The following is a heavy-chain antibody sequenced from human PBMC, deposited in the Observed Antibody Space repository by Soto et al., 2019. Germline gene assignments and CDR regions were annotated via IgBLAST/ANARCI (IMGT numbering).Heavy chain of an antibody. V-gene: IGHV1-46*01. CDR2: INPSGGST. D-gene: IGHD2-15*01. Sequence: ASVKVSCKASGYTFTSYYMHWVRQAPGQGLEWMGIINPSGGSTSYAQKFQGRVTMTRDTSTSTVYMELSSLRSEDTAVYYCAGEGCSGGSCFGWFDPWGQGPLVTVSS. J-gene: IGHJ5*02. CDR3: AGEGCSGGSCFGWFDP. CDR1: GYTFTSYY.